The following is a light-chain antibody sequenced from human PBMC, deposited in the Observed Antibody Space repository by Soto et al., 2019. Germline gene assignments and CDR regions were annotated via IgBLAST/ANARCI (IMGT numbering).Light chain of an antibody. CDR3: QQYGNSPWT. CDR2: GVS. Sequence: ELVLTQSPGTLSLSPGERATLSCRASQSVSGSYLAWYQQKPGQAPRLLIYGVSKGATGTPDRFSGSGSVTDFTLIISRLEPEDFAVYYCQQYGNSPWTFGQGTKVDIK. CDR1: QSVSGSY. J-gene: IGKJ1*01. V-gene: IGKV3-20*01.